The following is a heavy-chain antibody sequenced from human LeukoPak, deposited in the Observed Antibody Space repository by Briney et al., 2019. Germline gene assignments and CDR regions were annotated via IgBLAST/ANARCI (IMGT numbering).Heavy chain of an antibody. V-gene: IGHV3-48*03. Sequence: PGGSLRLSCAASGFTFSSYEMNWVRQAPGKGLEWVSYISSSGSTIYYADSVKGRFTISRDNAKNSLYLQMNSLRAEDTAVYYCARDDYGERGGHYFDYWGQGTLVTVSS. CDR1: GFTFSSYE. J-gene: IGHJ4*02. CDR3: ARDDYGERGGHYFDY. D-gene: IGHD4-17*01. CDR2: ISSSGSTI.